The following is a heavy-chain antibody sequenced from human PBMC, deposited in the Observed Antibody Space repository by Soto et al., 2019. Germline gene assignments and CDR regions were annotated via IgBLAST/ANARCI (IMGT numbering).Heavy chain of an antibody. J-gene: IGHJ4*02. V-gene: IGHV4-59*08. D-gene: IGHD6-19*01. CDR2: IYYSGST. CDR3: ARLVAVAGSGNFDY. Sequence: QVQLQESGPGLVKPSETLSLTCTVSGGSISSYYWSWIRQPPGKGLEWIGYIYYSGSTNYNPSLKSRVTISVDTSKNQFSRKLSSVTAADTAVYYCARLVAVAGSGNFDYWGQGTLVTVSS. CDR1: GGSISSYY.